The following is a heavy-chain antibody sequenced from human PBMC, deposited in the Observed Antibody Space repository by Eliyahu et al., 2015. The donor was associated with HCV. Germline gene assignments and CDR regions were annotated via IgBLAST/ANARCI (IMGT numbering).Heavy chain of an antibody. CDR3: AKDANWSFDY. CDR1: GFTFSKSG. V-gene: IGHV3-30*02. J-gene: IGHJ4*02. CDR2: VGSDGSTK. Sequence: QVQLVDSGGGVVQPGGSLRLSCVGSGFTFSKSGIHWVRQAPDKGLEWLSYVGSDGSTKYYADSVKGRFTISRDNSKNTLYLQMNSLRGEDTAVYYCAKDANWSFDYWGQGTLVTVSS.